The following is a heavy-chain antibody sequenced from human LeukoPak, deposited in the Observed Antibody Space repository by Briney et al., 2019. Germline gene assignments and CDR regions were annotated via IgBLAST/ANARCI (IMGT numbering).Heavy chain of an antibody. D-gene: IGHD3-10*01. CDR3: ATGGTYYYGNTSYHTFDY. CDR1: GYTLTELS. J-gene: IGHJ4*02. CDR2: FDPEDGET. Sequence: ASVKVSCKVSGYTLTELSIHWVRLAPGKGLEWMGGFDPEDGETIYAQKFQGRVSMTEDTSTDTANMELSSPRSEDTAVYYCATGGTYYYGNTSYHTFDYWGQGTLLTVSS. V-gene: IGHV1-24*01.